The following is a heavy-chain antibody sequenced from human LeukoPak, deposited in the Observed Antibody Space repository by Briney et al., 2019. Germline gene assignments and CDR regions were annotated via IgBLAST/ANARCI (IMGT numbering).Heavy chain of an antibody. CDR2: INHSGST. V-gene: IGHV4-34*01. CDR1: GGSFSGYY. CDR3: ARGGRGYPYFDY. J-gene: IGHJ4*02. Sequence: PSETLSLTCAVYGGSFSGYYWSWIRQPPGKGLEWIGEINHSGSTNYNPSLKSRVTISVDTSKNQFSLKLSSVTAADTAVYYCARGGRGYPYFDYWGQGTLVTVSS. D-gene: IGHD3-22*01.